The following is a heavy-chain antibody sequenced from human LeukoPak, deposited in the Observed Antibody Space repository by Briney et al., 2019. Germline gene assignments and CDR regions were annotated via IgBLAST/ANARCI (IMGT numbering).Heavy chain of an antibody. CDR1: GGTFSSYA. V-gene: IGHV1-8*02. CDR3: ARGRRKYSSDSWGSGDV. D-gene: IGHD6-19*01. J-gene: IGHJ6*02. CDR2: MNPNSGNT. Sequence: ASVKVSCKASGGTFSSYAINWVRQATGQGLEWMGWMNPNSGNTGYAQKFQGRVTMTRNTSISTAYMELSSLRSEDTAVYYCARGRRKYSSDSWGSGDVWGQGTTVTVSS.